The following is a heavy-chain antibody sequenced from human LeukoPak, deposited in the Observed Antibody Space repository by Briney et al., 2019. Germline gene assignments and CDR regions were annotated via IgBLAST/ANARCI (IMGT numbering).Heavy chain of an antibody. D-gene: IGHD2-15*01. J-gene: IGHJ6*02. CDR2: ISGSGGST. CDR3: ARTRYCSGGSCYHSGYYGTDV. Sequence: GGSLRLSCAASGFTFSSYAMSWVRQAPGKGLEWVSAISGSGGSTYYADSVKGRFTISRDNSKNTLYLQMNSLRAEDTAVYYCARTRYCSGGSCYHSGYYGTDVWGQGTTVTVSS. V-gene: IGHV3-23*01. CDR1: GFTFSSYA.